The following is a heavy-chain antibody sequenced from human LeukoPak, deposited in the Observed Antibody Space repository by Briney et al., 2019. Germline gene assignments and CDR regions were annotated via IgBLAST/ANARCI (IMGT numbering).Heavy chain of an antibody. CDR1: GGSISSYY. Sequence: SETLSLTCTVSGGSISSYYWNWIRQPPGKGLEWIGYIYYSGSTNYNPSLKSRVTISVDTTKNQFSLKLSSVTAADTVMYYCARRGGVEYSSGWYFDYWGQGTLVTVSS. D-gene: IGHD6-19*01. CDR2: IYYSGST. CDR3: ARRGGVEYSSGWYFDY. V-gene: IGHV4-59*08. J-gene: IGHJ4*02.